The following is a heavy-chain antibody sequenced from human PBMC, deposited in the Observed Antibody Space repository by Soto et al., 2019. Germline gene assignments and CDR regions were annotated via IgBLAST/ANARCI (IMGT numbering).Heavy chain of an antibody. V-gene: IGHV1-2*02. J-gene: IGHJ3*02. Sequence: GASVKVSCKASGYTFTGYYMHWVRQAPGQGLEWMGWINPNSGGTNYAQKFQGRVTMTRDTSISTAYMELSRLRSDDTAVYYCARDRIAARPNLGRVRMHAFDIWGQGTMVTVSS. D-gene: IGHD6-6*01. CDR1: GYTFTGYY. CDR3: ARDRIAARPNLGRVRMHAFDI. CDR2: INPNSGGT.